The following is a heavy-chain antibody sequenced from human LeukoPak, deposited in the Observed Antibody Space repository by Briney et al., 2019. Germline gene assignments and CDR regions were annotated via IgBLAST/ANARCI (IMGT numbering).Heavy chain of an antibody. D-gene: IGHD2-15*01. CDR2: IGGSGSSI. CDR3: ARLRGVVAAAWGPNALDY. V-gene: IGHV3-21*01. J-gene: IGHJ4*02. CDR1: GFTFSTYP. Sequence: PGGSLRLSCAASGFTFSTYPMNWVRQAPGKGLQWVSSIGGSGSSIYYADSLKGRFTISRDNAKNSLYLQMNSLRAEDTAVYYCARLRGVVAAAWGPNALDYWGQGTLVTVSS.